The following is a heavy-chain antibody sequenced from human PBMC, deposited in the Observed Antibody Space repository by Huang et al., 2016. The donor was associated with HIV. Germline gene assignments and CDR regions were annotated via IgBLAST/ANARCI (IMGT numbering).Heavy chain of an antibody. J-gene: IGHJ4*02. CDR3: ASPSAVFEGLDS. D-gene: IGHD3-9*01. Sequence: EVQLVQSGAEVKKPGESLKISCKGSGYTFTRYWIGWVRQMPGNGLEWMGINYPPAVNTKYSPSLQGQVTTSADKSINTAYLKWNSLKAADTAMYYWASPSAVFEGLDSRGQGTLVTVSS. CDR1: GYTFTRYW. V-gene: IGHV5-51*01. CDR2: NYPPAVNT.